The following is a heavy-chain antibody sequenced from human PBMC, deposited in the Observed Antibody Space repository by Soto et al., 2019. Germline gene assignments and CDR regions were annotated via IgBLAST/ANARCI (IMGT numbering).Heavy chain of an antibody. Sequence: GASVKFSCKASGGTFSSYAISWVRQAPGQGLEWMGGIIPIFGTANYAQKFQGRVTITADESTSTAYMELSSLRSEDTAVYYCARDGGGALYYYDSSGYFNYWGQGTLVTVSS. CDR3: ARDGGGALYYYDSSGYFNY. V-gene: IGHV1-69*13. J-gene: IGHJ4*02. CDR1: GGTFSSYA. D-gene: IGHD3-22*01. CDR2: IIPIFGTA.